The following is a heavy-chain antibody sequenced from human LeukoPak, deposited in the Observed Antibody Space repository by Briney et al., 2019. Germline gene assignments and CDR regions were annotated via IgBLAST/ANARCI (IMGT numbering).Heavy chain of an antibody. CDR1: GGTFSSYA. D-gene: IGHD5-12*01. CDR3: ARDQNVDIVATMSY. Sequence: SVKVSCKASGGTFSSYAISWVRQAPGQGLEWMGGIIPIFGTPNYAQKFQGRVTITADESTSTAYMELSSLRSEDTAVYYCARDQNVDIVATMSYWGQGTLVTVSS. CDR2: IIPIFGTP. J-gene: IGHJ4*02. V-gene: IGHV1-69*01.